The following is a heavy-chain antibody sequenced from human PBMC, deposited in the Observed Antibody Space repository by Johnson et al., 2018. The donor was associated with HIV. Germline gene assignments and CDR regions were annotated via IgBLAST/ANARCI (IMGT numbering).Heavy chain of an antibody. V-gene: IGHV3-30-3*01. Sequence: QVQLVESGGGLVQPGGSLRLSCAASGFTFSSYAMHWVRQAPGKGLEWVAVISYDGSNKYYADSVKGRFTISRDNSKNTLYLQMNSLRAEDTAVYYCAKDGSSGYPDADAFDIWGQGTMVTVSS. CDR3: AKDGSSGYPDADAFDI. CDR1: GFTFSSYA. D-gene: IGHD3-22*01. CDR2: ISYDGSNK. J-gene: IGHJ3*02.